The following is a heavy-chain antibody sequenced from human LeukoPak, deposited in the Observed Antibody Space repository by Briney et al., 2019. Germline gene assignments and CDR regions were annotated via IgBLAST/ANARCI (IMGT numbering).Heavy chain of an antibody. D-gene: IGHD2-2*01. J-gene: IGHJ6*04. Sequence: SGPALVKPTQTLTLTCTFSGFSLSTSGMCVSWIRQPPGKALEWLALIDWDDDKYYRPSLKTRLTISKDTSKNQVVLTMTNMDPVDTATYYCAQIQRVPAANYYSYGMDVWGKGTTVTVSS. CDR1: GFSLSTSGMC. CDR3: AQIQRVPAANYYSYGMDV. CDR2: IDWDDDK. V-gene: IGHV2-70*13.